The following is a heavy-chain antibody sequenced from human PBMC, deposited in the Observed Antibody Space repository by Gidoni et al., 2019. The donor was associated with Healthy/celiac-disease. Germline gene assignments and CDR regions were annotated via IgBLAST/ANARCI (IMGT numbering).Heavy chain of an antibody. J-gene: IGHJ5*02. D-gene: IGHD3-3*01. CDR2: MNPNSGNT. Sequence: QVQLVQSGAEVKKPGASVKVPCKASGYTFTSYDINWVRQATGQGLEWMGWMNPNSGNTGYAQKFQGRVTMTRNTSISTAYMELSSLRSEDTAVYYCAMAASYYDFWSGYYNGFDPWGQGTLVTVSS. V-gene: IGHV1-8*01. CDR1: GYTFTSYD. CDR3: AMAASYYDFWSGYYNGFDP.